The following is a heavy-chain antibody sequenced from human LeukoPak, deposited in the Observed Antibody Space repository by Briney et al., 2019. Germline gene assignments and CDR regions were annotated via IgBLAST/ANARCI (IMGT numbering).Heavy chain of an antibody. J-gene: IGHJ5*02. D-gene: IGHD3-10*01. V-gene: IGHV3-48*01. CDR1: GFTFSSYS. CDR2: ISSGSSTI. CDR3: AREELWFGEKITFDP. Sequence: GGSLRLSCAASGFTFSSYSMNWVRQAPGKGLEWVSYISSGSSTIYYADSVKGRFTISRDNAKNSLYLQMNSLRAEDTAVYYCAREELWFGEKITFDPWGQGTLVTVSS.